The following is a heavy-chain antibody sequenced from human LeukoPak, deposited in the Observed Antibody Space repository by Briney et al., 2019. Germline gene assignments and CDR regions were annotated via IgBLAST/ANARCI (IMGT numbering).Heavy chain of an antibody. Sequence: GGSLRLSCAASGFTFSSYWMSWVRQAPGKGLEWVANIKQDGSEKYYVDSVKGRFTISRDNSKNSLYLQMNSLRNEDTALYYCAKEGEGGSYYFDYWGQGTLVTVSS. J-gene: IGHJ4*02. V-gene: IGHV3-7*03. D-gene: IGHD1-26*01. CDR3: AKEGEGGSYYFDY. CDR1: GFTFSSYW. CDR2: IKQDGSEK.